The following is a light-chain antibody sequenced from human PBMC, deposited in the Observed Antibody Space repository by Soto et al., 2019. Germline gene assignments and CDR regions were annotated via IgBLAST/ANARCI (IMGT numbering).Light chain of an antibody. CDR1: QSVSRSY. CDR3: QQRNVWPPVT. V-gene: IGKV3D-20*02. CDR2: GTG. J-gene: IGKJ5*01. Sequence: EIVLTQSPGTLSLSPGQRATLSCRASQSVSRSYLAWYQHKRGQAPRLLMFGTGSRATGIPDRFSGTGSGTDFTLIINRLEPEDSAVYYCQQRNVWPPVTFGQGTRLEIK.